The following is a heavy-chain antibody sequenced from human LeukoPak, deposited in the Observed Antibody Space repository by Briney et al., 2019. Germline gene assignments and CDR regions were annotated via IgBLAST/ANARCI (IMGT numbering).Heavy chain of an antibody. V-gene: IGHV5-51*01. D-gene: IGHD3-22*01. Sequence: GESLKISCKGSGYSFTCYWIGWVRQMPGKGLEWMGIIYPGDSDTRYSPSFQGQVTISADKSISTAYLQWSSLKASDTAMYYCARLAYYYDSSGYYSYIDYWGQGTLVTVSS. CDR2: IYPGDSDT. J-gene: IGHJ4*02. CDR3: ARLAYYYDSSGYYSYIDY. CDR1: GYSFTCYW.